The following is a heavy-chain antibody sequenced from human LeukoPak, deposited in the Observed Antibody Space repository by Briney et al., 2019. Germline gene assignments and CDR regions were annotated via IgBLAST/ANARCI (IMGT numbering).Heavy chain of an antibody. CDR2: IKQDGSEE. J-gene: IGHJ4*02. V-gene: IGHV3-7*01. Sequence: GGSLRLSCVGSEFTFSTYWMSWVRQAPGKGLEWLANIKQDGSEEYYVDSVKGRFTISRDNAKNSLYLQINSLRAEDTAVYYCARDGDILTGYYFDYWGQGTLVTVSS. CDR1: EFTFSTYW. CDR3: ARDGDILTGYYFDY. D-gene: IGHD3-9*01.